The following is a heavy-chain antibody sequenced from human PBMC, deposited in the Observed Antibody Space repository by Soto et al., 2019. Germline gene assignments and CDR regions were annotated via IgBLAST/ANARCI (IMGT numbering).Heavy chain of an antibody. D-gene: IGHD2-2*01. J-gene: IGHJ5*02. V-gene: IGHV5-10-1*01. CDR1: GYTFTTFW. CDR2: IDPRDSYV. CDR3: ARLFCSTTTCDSWFDP. Sequence: GESLKISCTGFGYTFTTFWISWVRQMPGKGLEWMGRIDPRDSYVNYSPSFQGRVTISLDKSISTAYLQWGSLKASDTAMYYCARLFCSTTTCDSWFDPWGQGTLVTVSS.